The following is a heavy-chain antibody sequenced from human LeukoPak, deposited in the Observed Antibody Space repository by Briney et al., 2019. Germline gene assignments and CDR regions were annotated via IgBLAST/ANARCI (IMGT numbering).Heavy chain of an antibody. V-gene: IGHV3-23*01. J-gene: IGHJ4*02. CDR2: FSGSGTRT. Sequence: GGSLRLSCATSGFTFSRYAMGWVRQAPGKGLEWLSSFSGSGTRTEYADSVKGRFTISRDNSKNTLYMQMNSLRAEDTAIYYCAKDLGSSWSGVDYWGQGTLVTVSS. CDR1: GFTFSRYA. CDR3: AKDLGSSWSGVDY. D-gene: IGHD6-13*01.